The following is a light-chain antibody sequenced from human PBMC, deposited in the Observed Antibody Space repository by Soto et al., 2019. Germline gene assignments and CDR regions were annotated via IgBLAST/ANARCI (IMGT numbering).Light chain of an antibody. Sequence: DIQMSQSPSSLSASVGDRVTITGQASQNMNNYLNWYQQKPGRAPKLLIYDASNLEAGVPSRFRGSGSGTDFTFTISRLQPEDIATYYCQQYENLPTFGQGTRREI. CDR2: DAS. CDR1: QNMNNY. CDR3: QQYENLPT. J-gene: IGKJ5*01. V-gene: IGKV1-33*01.